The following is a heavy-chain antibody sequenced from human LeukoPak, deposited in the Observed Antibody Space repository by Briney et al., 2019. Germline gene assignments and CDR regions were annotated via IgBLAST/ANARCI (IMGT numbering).Heavy chain of an antibody. CDR3: ARARVTPPRYFDY. J-gene: IGHJ4*02. CDR2: IIPIFGTA. V-gene: IGHV1-69*13. D-gene: IGHD2-21*02. Sequence: SVKVSCKASGGTFSSYAISWVRQAPGQGLERMGGIIPIFGTANYAQNFQGRVTITADESTSTAYMELSSLRSEDTAVYYCARARVTPPRYFDYWGQGTLVTVSS. CDR1: GGTFSSYA.